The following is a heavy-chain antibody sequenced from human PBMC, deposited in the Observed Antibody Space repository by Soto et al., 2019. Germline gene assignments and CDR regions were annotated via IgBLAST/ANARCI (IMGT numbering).Heavy chain of an antibody. CDR3: ARXXPLYYDILTGNGDTYYGMDV. CDR1: GFTFSSYG. Sequence: GGSLRLSCAASGFTFSSYGMHWVRQAPVNGLEFVAVIWYYLSNKYYADSVKGRFTICRYNSKNTLYLQMNSLRAYYTALYYFARXXPLYYDILTGNGDTYYGMDVWGQGTTVTV. V-gene: IGHV3-33*01. CDR2: IWYYLSNK. D-gene: IGHD3-9*01. J-gene: IGHJ6*02.